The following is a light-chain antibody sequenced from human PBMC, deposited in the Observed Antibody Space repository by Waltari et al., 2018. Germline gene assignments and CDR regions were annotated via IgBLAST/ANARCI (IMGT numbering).Light chain of an antibody. V-gene: IGLV4-69*02. CDR1: SGHSSNI. J-gene: IGLJ3*02. Sequence: QLVLTQSPSASASPGASVKLTCTLSSGHSSNIVAWHQQQPEKGPRYLMKVNSDGSHSKGDEIPDRFSGSSSGAERYLTISTVQSEDEADYSCQTGGHGTWVFGGGTKLTVL. CDR3: QTGGHGTWV. CDR2: VNSDGSH.